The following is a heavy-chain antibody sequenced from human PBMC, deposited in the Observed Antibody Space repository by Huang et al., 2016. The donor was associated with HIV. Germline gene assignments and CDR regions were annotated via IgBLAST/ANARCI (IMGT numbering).Heavy chain of an antibody. V-gene: IGHV1-18*01. CDR2: ISGYNGHT. CDR3: ARTIGDYVSGMDY. CDR1: GYIFSNYG. Sequence: QVQLMQSGAAVKKPGASVKVSCKASGYIFSNYGISWVRQAPGQGLEWIGGISGYNGHTNYAQIRQARVSRTTDTATTTAYMDLRSLRSDDTAIYYCARTIGDYVSGMDYWGQGTLVTVSS. D-gene: IGHD4-17*01. J-gene: IGHJ4*02.